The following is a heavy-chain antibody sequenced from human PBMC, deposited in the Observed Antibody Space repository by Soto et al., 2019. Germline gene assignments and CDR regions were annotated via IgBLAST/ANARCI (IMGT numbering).Heavy chain of an antibody. V-gene: IGHV4-59*01. D-gene: IGHD1-26*01. Sequence: SETLSLTCTVSGGSISSYYWSWIRQPPGKGLEWIGYIYYSGSTNYNPSLKSRVTISVDTSKNQFSLKLSSVTAADTAVYYCARLVGATPGLDYYYGMDVWGQGTTVTVSS. CDR2: IYYSGST. CDR1: GGSISSYY. J-gene: IGHJ6*02. CDR3: ARLVGATPGLDYYYGMDV.